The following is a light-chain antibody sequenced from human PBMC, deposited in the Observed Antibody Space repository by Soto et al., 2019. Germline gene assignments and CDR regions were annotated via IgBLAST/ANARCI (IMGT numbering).Light chain of an antibody. CDR2: GAS. CDR3: QHYGSSPLT. V-gene: IGKV3-20*01. J-gene: IGKJ4*01. CDR1: QSISATH. Sequence: IVLTQSPGTLSLSPGERATLSCRASQSISATHLAWYQQRPGQAPRLLLYGASSRATGIPDRFSGSGSGTDFTLTISRVEPEDFAVFYCQHYGSSPLTFGGGTKVAIK.